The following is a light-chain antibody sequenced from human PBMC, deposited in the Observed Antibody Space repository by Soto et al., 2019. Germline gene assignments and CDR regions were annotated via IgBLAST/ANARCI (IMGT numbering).Light chain of an antibody. Sequence: DIQMTQSPSSLSASVGDRVTITCRASQTIINYLNWYQHKPGKAPKLLIYAASSLQTGVPSRFSGGGSGTHFSFTISGLQPDDVATYYCQYSRHLPLFGPGTKVDIK. V-gene: IGKV1-33*01. CDR2: AAS. J-gene: IGKJ3*01. CDR1: QTIINY. CDR3: QYSRHLPL.